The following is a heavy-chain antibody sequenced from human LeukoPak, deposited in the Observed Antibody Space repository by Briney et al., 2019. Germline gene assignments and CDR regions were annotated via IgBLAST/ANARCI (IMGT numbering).Heavy chain of an antibody. CDR1: GYTFTSYY. J-gene: IGHJ4*02. Sequence: ASVKVSCKASGYTFTSYYMHWVRQAPGQGLEWMGIINPSGGSTSYAQKFRGRVTMTRDMSTSTVYMELSSLRSEDTAVYYCARDPTMSPYGSGELWDYWGQGTLVTVSS. CDR3: ARDPTMSPYGSGELWDY. D-gene: IGHD3-16*01. V-gene: IGHV1-46*01. CDR2: INPSGGST.